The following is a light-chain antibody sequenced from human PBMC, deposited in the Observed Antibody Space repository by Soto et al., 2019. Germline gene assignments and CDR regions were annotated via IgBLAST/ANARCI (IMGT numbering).Light chain of an antibody. CDR2: WAS. CDR3: QKYYSTPRT. V-gene: IGKV4-1*01. CDR1: QSVLYISNNKNY. Sequence: DIVMTQSPDSLAVSLGERATINCKSSQSVLYISNNKNYLAWYQQKPGQPPKLRIYWASTRESGVPDRFSGSGSGTDFTLTISSLQAEDVAVYYCQKYYSTPRTFGQGTKVEIK. J-gene: IGKJ1*01.